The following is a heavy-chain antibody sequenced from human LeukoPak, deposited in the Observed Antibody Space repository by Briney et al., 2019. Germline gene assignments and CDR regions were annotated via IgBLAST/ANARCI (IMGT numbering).Heavy chain of an antibody. CDR2: IKQDGSEK. CDR1: GFTFSSYA. V-gene: IGHV3-7*01. D-gene: IGHD6-13*01. J-gene: IGHJ6*03. Sequence: PGGSLRLSCAASGFTFSSYAMHGVRQAPGKGLEWVANIKQDGSEKYYVDSVKGRFTISRDNAKNLLYLQMNSLRAEDTAVYYCARTRGSWHLFTNYYYTDVWGKGTTVTISS. CDR3: ARTRGSWHLFTNYYYTDV.